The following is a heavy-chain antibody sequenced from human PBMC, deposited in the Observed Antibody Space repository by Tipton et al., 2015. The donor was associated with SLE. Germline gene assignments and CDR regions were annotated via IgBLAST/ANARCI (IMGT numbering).Heavy chain of an antibody. CDR3: ARAPVEMATIGAFDI. D-gene: IGHD5-24*01. CDR1: GFTFSSYA. Sequence: SLRLSCAAYGFTFSSYAMHWVRQAPGKGLEYVSAISSNGGSTYYANSVKGRFTISRDNSKNTLYLQMGSLRAEDMAVYYCARAPVEMATIGAFDIWGQGTMVTVSS. CDR2: ISSNGGST. J-gene: IGHJ3*02. V-gene: IGHV3-64*01.